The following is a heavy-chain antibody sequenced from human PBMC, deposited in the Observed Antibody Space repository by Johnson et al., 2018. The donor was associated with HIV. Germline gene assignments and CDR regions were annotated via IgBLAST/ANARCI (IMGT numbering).Heavy chain of an antibody. V-gene: IGHV3-43*01. D-gene: IGHD1-26*01. CDR2: ITWDGGST. CDR1: GFTFDDYT. CDR3: ATLIYRSDAFDI. J-gene: IGHJ3*02. Sequence: VQLVESGGVVVQPGGSLRLSCAASGFTFDDYTMHWVRQAPGKGLEWVSLITWDGGSTYYADSVKGRFTISIDKSKNSLYLQMNSLRTEDTALYYCATLIYRSDAFDIWGQGTMVTVSS.